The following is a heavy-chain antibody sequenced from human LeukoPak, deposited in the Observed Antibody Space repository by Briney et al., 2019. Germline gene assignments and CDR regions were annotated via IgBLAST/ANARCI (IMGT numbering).Heavy chain of an antibody. CDR3: ATDYYDSSGCAY. Sequence: GGSLRLSCAASGFTFSSYSMNWVRQAPGKGLEWVSSISSSSSYIYYADSVKGRFTISRDNSKNTLYLQMNSLRAEDTAVYYCATDYYDSSGCAYWGQGTLVTVSS. J-gene: IGHJ4*02. CDR1: GFTFSSYS. CDR2: ISSSSSYI. D-gene: IGHD3-22*01. V-gene: IGHV3-21*01.